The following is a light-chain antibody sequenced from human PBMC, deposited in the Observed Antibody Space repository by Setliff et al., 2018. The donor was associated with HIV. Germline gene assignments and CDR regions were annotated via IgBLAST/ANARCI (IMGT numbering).Light chain of an antibody. Sequence: QSALTQPPSASGSPGQSVTISCTGTSSDVGGYNYVSWYQQHPGKAPQVMIYEVNKRPSGVPDRFSGSKSGNTASLTVSGLQADDEADYYCSSYAGSNKMIFGGGTK. CDR1: SSDVGGYNY. CDR2: EVN. CDR3: SSYAGSNKMI. V-gene: IGLV2-8*01. J-gene: IGLJ2*01.